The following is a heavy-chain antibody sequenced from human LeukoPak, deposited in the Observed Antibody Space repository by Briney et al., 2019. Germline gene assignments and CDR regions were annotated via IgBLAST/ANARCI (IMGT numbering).Heavy chain of an antibody. CDR3: ARDPLSTNDFDI. D-gene: IGHD1-1*01. Sequence: SETLSLTCTVSGGSITNSYWNWIRQSPGKGLEWIGYISYSGSTNYNPSLKGRVTISVDTSKNQFSLKLSSVTAADTAVYFCARDPLSTNDFDIWGQGTMVTVSS. CDR1: GGSITNSY. J-gene: IGHJ3*02. V-gene: IGHV4-59*01. CDR2: ISYSGST.